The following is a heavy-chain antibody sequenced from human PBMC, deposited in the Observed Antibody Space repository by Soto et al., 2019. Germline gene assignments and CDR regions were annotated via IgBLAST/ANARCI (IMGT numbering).Heavy chain of an antibody. Sequence: LRLSCAASGFTFSNSAMVWVRQAPGKGLEWVALISYDGSYRYYADSVKGRFTISRDNSKNILYLQMNSLRADDTAVYYCAKDPDYDLNWFGPWGQGTLVTVSS. D-gene: IGHD3-22*01. CDR1: GFTFSNSA. V-gene: IGHV3-30*18. J-gene: IGHJ5*02. CDR3: AKDPDYDLNWFGP. CDR2: ISYDGSYR.